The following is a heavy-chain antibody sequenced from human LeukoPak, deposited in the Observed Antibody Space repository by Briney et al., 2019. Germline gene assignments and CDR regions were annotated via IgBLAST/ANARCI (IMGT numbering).Heavy chain of an antibody. CDR3: ARHRYYDSSGCDC. Sequence: GESLQISCEASGSSFTNYWIAWVRQLPGKGLEWMGIIYPGGSDTRYSPSFQGQVTISADKSINTAYLHWSSLKASDTAMYFCARHRYYDSSGCDCWGQGTLVTVSS. J-gene: IGHJ4*02. CDR1: GSSFTNYW. V-gene: IGHV5-51*01. CDR2: IYPGGSDT. D-gene: IGHD3-22*01.